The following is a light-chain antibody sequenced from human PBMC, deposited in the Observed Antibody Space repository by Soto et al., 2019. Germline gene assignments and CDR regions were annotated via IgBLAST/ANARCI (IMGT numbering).Light chain of an antibody. CDR1: QSVSSSY. Sequence: EIVLTQSPGTLSLSPGERATLSCRASQSVSSSYLAWYQQKPGQAPRLLIYGASSRATGIPHRFSGSGSGTDFTLTISRLEPEDFAVYYCQQYGSSPVTFGQGTKVEIK. CDR2: GAS. CDR3: QQYGSSPVT. V-gene: IGKV3-20*01. J-gene: IGKJ1*01.